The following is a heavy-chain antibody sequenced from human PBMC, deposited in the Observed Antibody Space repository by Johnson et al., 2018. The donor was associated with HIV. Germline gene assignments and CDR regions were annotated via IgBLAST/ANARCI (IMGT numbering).Heavy chain of an antibody. D-gene: IGHD3-10*01. J-gene: IGHJ3*02. Sequence: EVQLLESGGGVVQPGGSLRLSCAASGFTVSSNYMSWVRQAPGKGLEWVSVIYSGGSTYYADSVKGRFRISRDNSKNTLYLQMNSLRAEDTAVYYWAREHATLWFRASGAALNIWGQGTMVTVSS. CDR2: IYSGGST. CDR3: AREHATLWFRASGAALNI. V-gene: IGHV3-66*01. CDR1: GFTVSSNY.